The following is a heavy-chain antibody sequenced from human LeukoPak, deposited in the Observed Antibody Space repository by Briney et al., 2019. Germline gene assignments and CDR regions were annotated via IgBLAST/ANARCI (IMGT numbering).Heavy chain of an antibody. CDR2: IVVGSGNT. D-gene: IGHD3-16*01. CDR1: GFTFTSSA. V-gene: IGHV1-58*01. Sequence: SVKVSCEASGFTFTSSAVQWVRQARGQRLEWIGWIVVGSGNTNYAQKFQERVTITRDMSTSTAYMELSSLRSEDTAVYYCAAGYDYVWGSYTMNYWGQGTLVTVSS. CDR3: AAGYDYVWGSYTMNY. J-gene: IGHJ4*02.